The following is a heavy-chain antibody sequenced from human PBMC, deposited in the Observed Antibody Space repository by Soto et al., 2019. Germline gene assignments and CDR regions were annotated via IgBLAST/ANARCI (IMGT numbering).Heavy chain of an antibody. V-gene: IGHV4-59*01. J-gene: IGHJ4*02. D-gene: IGHD3-10*01. CDR1: GGSISSYY. CDR2: IYYSGST. Sequence: SETLSLTCTVSGGSISSYYWSWIRQPPGKGLEWIGYIYYSGSTNYNPSLKSRVTISVDTSKNQFSLKLSSVTAADTAVYYCAGGKDLFTMPQDYGAKGTLVPVPS. CDR3: AGGKDLFTMPQDY.